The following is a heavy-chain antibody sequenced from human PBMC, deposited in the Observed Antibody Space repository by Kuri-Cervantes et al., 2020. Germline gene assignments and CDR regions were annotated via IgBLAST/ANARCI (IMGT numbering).Heavy chain of an antibody. CDR2: INPNSGGT. V-gene: IGHV1-2*04. J-gene: IGHJ3*02. Sequence: ASVKVSCKASGYTFTSYYMRWVRQAPGQGLEWMGWINPNSGGTNYAQKFQGWVTMTRDTSISTAYMELSRLRSDDTAVYYCARDPPAAGIPGGAFDIWGQGTMVTDSS. CDR3: ARDPPAAGIPGGAFDI. D-gene: IGHD6-13*01. CDR1: GYTFTSYY.